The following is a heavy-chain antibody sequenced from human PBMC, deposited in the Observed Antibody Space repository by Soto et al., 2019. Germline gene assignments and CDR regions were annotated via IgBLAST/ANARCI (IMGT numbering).Heavy chain of an antibody. J-gene: IGHJ5*02. Sequence: TLSLSCAVSGASFAGGAFYWSWDRQPPGKGLEWIGYIPSRGRPFYNPSLTSRGTISADTSKNQLSLQLTSVTAADTAVYYPARDTYSGYDFGLWGQGTLVTVSS. CDR3: ARDTYSGYDFGL. V-gene: IGHV4-30-4*01. CDR1: GASFAGGAFY. D-gene: IGHD5-12*01. CDR2: IPSRGRP.